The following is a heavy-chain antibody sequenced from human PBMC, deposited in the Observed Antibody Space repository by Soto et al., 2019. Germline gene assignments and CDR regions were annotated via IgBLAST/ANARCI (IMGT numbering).Heavy chain of an antibody. Sequence: QVQLVQSGGEVKKPVASVKVSCKASGDTVTKYGISWVRQAPGQGLEWLGWISFYNGHTNYALKFQDRITFTTDTSTSTASMELRSPTSDDTAVYYCASATSIAVAGKETWGQGTLVTVSS. CDR1: GDTVTKYG. CDR3: ASATSIAVAGKET. V-gene: IGHV1-18*01. CDR2: ISFYNGHT. J-gene: IGHJ4*02. D-gene: IGHD6-19*01.